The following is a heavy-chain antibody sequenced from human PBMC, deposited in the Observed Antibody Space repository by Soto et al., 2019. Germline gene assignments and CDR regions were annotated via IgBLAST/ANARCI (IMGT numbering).Heavy chain of an antibody. D-gene: IGHD3-3*01. CDR1: GGSFSGYY. V-gene: IGHV4-34*01. Sequence: SETLSLTCAVYGGSFSGYYWSWIRQPPGKGLEWTGEINHSGSTNYNPSLKSRVTISVDTSKNQFSLKLSSVTAADTAVYYCARGRYYDFWSGLNYYGMGVWGQGTTVTVSS. CDR2: INHSGST. J-gene: IGHJ6*02. CDR3: ARGRYYDFWSGLNYYGMGV.